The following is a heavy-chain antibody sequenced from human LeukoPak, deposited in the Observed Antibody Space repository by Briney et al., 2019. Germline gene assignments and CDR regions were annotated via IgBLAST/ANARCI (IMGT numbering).Heavy chain of an antibody. V-gene: IGHV3-23*01. J-gene: IGHJ6*02. Sequence: GGSLRLSCAASGFTFSSYAMSWVRQAPGKGLEWVSAISGSGGSTYYADSVKGRFTISRDNSKNTLYLQMNSLRAEDTAVYYCAKLSDSSGWTYYYGMDVWGQETSVTVSS. D-gene: IGHD6-19*01. CDR2: ISGSGGST. CDR1: GFTFSSYA. CDR3: AKLSDSSGWTYYYGMDV.